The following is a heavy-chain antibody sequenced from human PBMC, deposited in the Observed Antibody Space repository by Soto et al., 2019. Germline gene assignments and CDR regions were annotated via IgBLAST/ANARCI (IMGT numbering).Heavy chain of an antibody. CDR2: INHSGST. J-gene: IGHJ5*02. V-gene: IGHV4-34*01. CDR1: SGSSSDYY. Sequence: QVQLQQWGAGLLKPSETLSLTCAVYSGSSSDYYWSWIRQPPGKGLEWIGEINHSGSTNYNPSLKSRVTMSVERSKNQFSLTLSSVTAADTAVYYCSKSRRFDPWGQGTLVSVSS. CDR3: SKSRRFDP.